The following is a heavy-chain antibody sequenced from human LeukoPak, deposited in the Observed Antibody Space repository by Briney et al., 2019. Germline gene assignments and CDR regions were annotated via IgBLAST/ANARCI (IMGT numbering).Heavy chain of an antibody. CDR2: IYHSGST. D-gene: IGHD5-12*01. V-gene: IGHV4-4*02. J-gene: IGHJ4*02. CDR1: GGSISSSNW. Sequence: QASGTLSLTCAASGGSISSSNWWRWVRQPPGKGLEWIGEIYHSGSTNYNPSLKSRVTISVDKSKYQFSLKLSSVTAAVTAVYYCARDVVATIGVFDYWGQGTLVTVSS. CDR3: ARDVVATIGVFDY.